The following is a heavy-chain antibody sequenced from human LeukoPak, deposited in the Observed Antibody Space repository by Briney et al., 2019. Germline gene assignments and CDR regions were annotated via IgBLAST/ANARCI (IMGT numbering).Heavy chain of an antibody. CDR3: ARGNYGYYGHFDH. CDR1: GFTFSSYA. J-gene: IGHJ4*02. V-gene: IGHV3-23*01. Sequence: GGSLRLSCAASGFTFSSYAMSWVRQAPGKGLEWVSAISGSGGSTYYADSVKGRFTISRDNSKNTLYLQMNSLRAEDTAVYYCARGNYGYYGHFDHWGQGTLVTVSS. CDR2: ISGSGGST. D-gene: IGHD4-17*01.